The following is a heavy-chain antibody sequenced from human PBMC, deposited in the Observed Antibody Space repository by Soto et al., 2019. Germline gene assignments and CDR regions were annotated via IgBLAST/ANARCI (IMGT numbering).Heavy chain of an antibody. CDR2: ISYDGSNK. CDR1: GFTFSSYG. Sequence: GGSLRLSCAASGFTFSSYGMHWVRQAPGKGLEWVAVISYDGSNKYYADSVKGRFTISRDNSKNTLYLQMNSLRAEDTAVYYCAKGWELPPSYYYYYGMDVWGQGTTVTVSS. CDR3: AKGWELPPSYYYYYGMDV. D-gene: IGHD1-26*01. V-gene: IGHV3-30*18. J-gene: IGHJ6*02.